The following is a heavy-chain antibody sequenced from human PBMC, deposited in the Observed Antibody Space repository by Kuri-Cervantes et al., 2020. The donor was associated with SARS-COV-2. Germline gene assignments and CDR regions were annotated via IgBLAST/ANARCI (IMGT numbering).Heavy chain of an antibody. J-gene: IGHJ3*02. V-gene: IGHV4-39*01. Sequence: SETLSLTCTVSGGSISSSSYYWGWIRQPLGKGLEWIGSIYYSGSTYYNPSLKSRVTISVDTSKNQFSLKLSSVTAADTAVYYCARLRGITMIVVVFDAFDIWGQGTMVTVSS. D-gene: IGHD3-22*01. CDR1: GGSISSSSYY. CDR3: ARLRGITMIVVVFDAFDI. CDR2: IYYSGST.